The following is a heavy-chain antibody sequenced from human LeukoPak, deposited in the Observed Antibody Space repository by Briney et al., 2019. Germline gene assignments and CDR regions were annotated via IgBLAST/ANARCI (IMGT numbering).Heavy chain of an antibody. CDR1: GYTFTGYY. Sequence: GASVKVSCKASGYTFTGYYMHWVLQAPGQGLEWMGWINPNSGGTNYAQKFQGRVTMTRDTSISTAYMELNRLRSDDTAVYYCARDRFDIVATIYHDAFDIWGQGTMVTVSS. CDR3: ARDRFDIVATIYHDAFDI. D-gene: IGHD5-12*01. J-gene: IGHJ3*02. CDR2: INPNSGGT. V-gene: IGHV1-2*02.